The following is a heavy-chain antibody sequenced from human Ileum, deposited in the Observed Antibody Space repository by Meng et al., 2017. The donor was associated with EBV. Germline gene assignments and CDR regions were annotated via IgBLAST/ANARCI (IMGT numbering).Heavy chain of an antibody. D-gene: IGHD3-10*01. CDR3: ARSSPIVRGLDY. Sequence: QLQLQESGSGLGNPSQTLSLTCAGSGDSVSGSDWWSWVRQPPGKGLEWIGEVYHDGATNYHPSLKSRVTISLDKSKNEVNLHLNSLTAADTAVYFCARSSPIVRGLDYWGQGTLVTVAS. J-gene: IGHJ4*02. CDR1: GDSVSGSDW. V-gene: IGHV4-4*02. CDR2: VYHDGAT.